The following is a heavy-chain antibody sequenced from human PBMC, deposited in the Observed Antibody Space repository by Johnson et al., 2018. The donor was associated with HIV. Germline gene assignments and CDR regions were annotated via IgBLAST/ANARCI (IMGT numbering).Heavy chain of an antibody. D-gene: IGHD2-8*01. V-gene: IGHV3-23*04. CDR2: VSDGAGNT. CDR3: VRGSLTDDSFAD. Sequence: VQLVESGGGVVQPGGSLRLSCAASGFTFSSYALTWVRQAPGKGLEWVSTVSDGAGNTYYADSVKGRFTISRDNSKNTLSLQMNSLTTEDTAIYYCVRGSLTDDSFADWGQGTMVLVSS. J-gene: IGHJ3*01. CDR1: GFTFSSYA.